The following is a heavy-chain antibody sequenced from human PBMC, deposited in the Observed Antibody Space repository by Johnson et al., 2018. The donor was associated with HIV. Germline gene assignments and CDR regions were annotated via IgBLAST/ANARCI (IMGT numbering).Heavy chain of an antibody. CDR2: IGTAGDT. V-gene: IGHV3-13*01. Sequence: VQLVESGGGLVQPGGSLRLSCAASGFTFSSYDMHWVRQVTGKGLEWISTIGTAGDTYYPGSVKGRFTISRENAKNSLYLQMNSLRAEDTALYYCARWGYSSSPLDAFDIWGQGTMVTVSS. J-gene: IGHJ3*02. D-gene: IGHD6-6*01. CDR1: GFTFSSYD. CDR3: ARWGYSSSPLDAFDI.